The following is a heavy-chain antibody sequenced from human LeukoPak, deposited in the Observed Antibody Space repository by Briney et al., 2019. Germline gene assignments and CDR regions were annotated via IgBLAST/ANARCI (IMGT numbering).Heavy chain of an antibody. CDR3: ARVGIAVADGFDY. J-gene: IGHJ4*02. CDR2: IIPIFGTA. CDR1: GGTFSSYA. V-gene: IGHV1-69*01. Sequence: ASVKVSCKASGGTFSSYAISWVRQAPGQGLEWMGGIIPIFGTANYAQKFQGRVTITADESTSTAYMELSSLRSEDTAVYYCARVGIAVADGFDYWGQGTLVTVSS. D-gene: IGHD6-19*01.